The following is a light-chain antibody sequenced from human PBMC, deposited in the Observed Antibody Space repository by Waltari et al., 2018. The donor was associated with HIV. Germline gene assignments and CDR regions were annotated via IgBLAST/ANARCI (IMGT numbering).Light chain of an antibody. J-gene: IGLJ2*01. Sequence: SYELTQPPSVSVSPGQTARITCSGDALPKQYAFWYRQKPGQAPVLGMYKDTKRPSGIPERFSGSSSGTTVTLTISGVQAEDEADYYCQSADSSGTSVLFGGGTKLTVL. CDR2: KDT. CDR1: ALPKQY. CDR3: QSADSSGTSVL. V-gene: IGLV3-25*03.